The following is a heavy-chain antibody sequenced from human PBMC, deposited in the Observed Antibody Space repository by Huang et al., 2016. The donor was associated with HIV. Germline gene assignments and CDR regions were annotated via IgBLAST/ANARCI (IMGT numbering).Heavy chain of an antibody. J-gene: IGHJ4*02. D-gene: IGHD3-10*01. CDR2: GYGKGNT. V-gene: IGHV4-59*13. CDR1: GDSMNSSY. Sequence: QVHLRESGPGLVKPSETLSLSCSVSGDSMNSSYWNWVRQPPGKGLEWIGHGYGKGNTKYNPSLRSRVTISVDTSKKQFYLKLNSVTAGDTAVYYCARRGVAAKHFDFWGQGIVVTVSS. CDR3: ARRGVAAKHFDF.